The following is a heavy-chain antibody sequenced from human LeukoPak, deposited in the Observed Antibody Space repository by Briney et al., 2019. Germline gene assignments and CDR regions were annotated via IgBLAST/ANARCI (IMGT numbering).Heavy chain of an antibody. CDR1: GYTLTELS. V-gene: IGHV1-24*01. D-gene: IGHD3-22*01. CDR3: ARPVDSSGYYLFDY. Sequence: GASVKVSCKVSGYTLTELSMHWVRQAPGKGLEWMGGFDPEDGETIYAQKFQGRVTMTEDTSTDTAYMELSSLRSEDTAVYYCARPVDSSGYYLFDYWGQGTLVTVSS. J-gene: IGHJ4*02. CDR2: FDPEDGET.